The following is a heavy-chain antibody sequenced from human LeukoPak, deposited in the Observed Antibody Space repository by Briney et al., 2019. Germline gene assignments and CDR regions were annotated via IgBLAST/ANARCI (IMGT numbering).Heavy chain of an antibody. Sequence: GGSLRLSCAASGFTFSSYGMHWVRQAPGKGLEWVAVIWYDGSNKYYADSVKGRFTIARDNSKNALYLQMNSLRAEDTAVYYCARAKEGYCSSTSCRRNWFDPWGQGTLVTVSS. V-gene: IGHV3-33*08. D-gene: IGHD2-2*01. CDR1: GFTFSSYG. CDR3: ARAKEGYCSSTSCRRNWFDP. CDR2: IWYDGSNK. J-gene: IGHJ5*02.